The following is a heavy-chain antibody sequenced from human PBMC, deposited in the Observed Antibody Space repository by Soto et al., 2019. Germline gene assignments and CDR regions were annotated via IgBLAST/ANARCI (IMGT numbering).Heavy chain of an antibody. CDR3: ARAKAPLYSSSWYGFDP. D-gene: IGHD6-13*01. V-gene: IGHV4-59*08. J-gene: IGHJ5*02. CDR1: GFSISSYY. Sequence: PSETLSLTCTVSGFSISSYYWSWIRQPPGKGLEWIGYIYYSGSTNYNPSLKSRVTISVDTSKNQFSLKLSSVTAADTAVYYCARAKAPLYSSSWYGFDPWGQGNLVTVSS. CDR2: IYYSGST.